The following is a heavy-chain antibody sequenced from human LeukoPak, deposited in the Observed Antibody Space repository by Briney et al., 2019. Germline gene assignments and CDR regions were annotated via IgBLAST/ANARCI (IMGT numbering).Heavy chain of an antibody. CDR2: INPSGGST. Sequence: ASVKVSCKASGYTFTSYYMHWVRQAPGQGLEWMGIINPSGGSTSYAQKLQGRVTMTTDTSTSTAYMELRSLRSDDTAVYYCARDQGFEGYCSGGSCYLRPNWFDPWGQGTLVTVSS. J-gene: IGHJ5*02. V-gene: IGHV1-46*01. D-gene: IGHD2-15*01. CDR1: GYTFTSYY. CDR3: ARDQGFEGYCSGGSCYLRPNWFDP.